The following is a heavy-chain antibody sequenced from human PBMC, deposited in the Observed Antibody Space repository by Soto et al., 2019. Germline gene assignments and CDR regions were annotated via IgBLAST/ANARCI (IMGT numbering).Heavy chain of an antibody. Sequence: AAVKVSCKPSGWSFTSYVISWVRQAPGQGLKGMGWISAYNGNTNYAQKLQGRVTMTTDTSTSTAYMELRRLRSDDTAVYYCAGDDSSGWYGDDAFDIWGQGTMVTVSS. CDR2: ISAYNGNT. J-gene: IGHJ3*02. CDR1: GWSFTSYV. D-gene: IGHD6-19*01. V-gene: IGHV1-18*01. CDR3: AGDDSSGWYGDDAFDI.